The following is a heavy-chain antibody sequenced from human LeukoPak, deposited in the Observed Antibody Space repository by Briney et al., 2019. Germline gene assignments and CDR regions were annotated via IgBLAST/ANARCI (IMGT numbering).Heavy chain of an antibody. D-gene: IGHD3-10*01. J-gene: IGHJ6*02. CDR3: ARDRITMVRSALRYYGMDV. CDR2: IYYSGST. Sequence: SETLSLTCTVSGGSINNYYWSCIRQPPWKGLEWMGYIYYSGSTNYNPPLKSRVTISVDTSKNQFSLKLNAVTAADTAVYYCARDRITMVRSALRYYGMDVWGQGTTVTVSS. CDR1: GGSINNYY. V-gene: IGHV4-59*01.